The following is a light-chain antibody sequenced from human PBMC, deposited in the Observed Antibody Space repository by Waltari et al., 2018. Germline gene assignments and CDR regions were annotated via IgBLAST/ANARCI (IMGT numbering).Light chain of an antibody. CDR2: EVT. CDR1: TSDIGAYNY. Sequence: QSALTQPASVSGSPGQSITISCTGTTSDIGAYNYVSWYQQHPGKAPQPMISEVTNRPSGVPDRFSGSKSGNTASLRISGLQAEDEADYYCSSYRSRNTPVLFGGGTTLTVV. J-gene: IGLJ3*02. CDR3: SSYRSRNTPVL. V-gene: IGLV2-14*01.